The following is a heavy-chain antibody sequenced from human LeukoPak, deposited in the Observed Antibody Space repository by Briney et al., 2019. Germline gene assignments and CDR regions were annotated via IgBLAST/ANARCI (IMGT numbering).Heavy chain of an antibody. CDR3: AKDSAEGYNPLDY. V-gene: IGHV3-23*01. D-gene: IGHD5-24*01. CDR2: ISGSGDTT. J-gene: IGHJ4*02. CDR1: GFTFSSYA. Sequence: GGSLRLSCAASGFTFSSYAMSWVRQAPGKGLEWVSTISGSGDTTYYADSVKGRFTISRDIIKNTLYLQMNSLRAEDTAVYYCAKDSAEGYNPLDYWGQGTLVTVSS.